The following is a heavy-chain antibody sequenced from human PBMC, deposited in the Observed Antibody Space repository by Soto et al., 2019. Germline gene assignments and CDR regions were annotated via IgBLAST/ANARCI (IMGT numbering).Heavy chain of an antibody. D-gene: IGHD1-26*01. CDR2: ISGSGASI. CDR1: GFSFDNYA. Sequence: GGSLRLSCAGSGFSFDNYAMSWVRQAPGKGLEWVSGISGSGASIDYADSVKGRFTISRDNSKNTLYLQMNRMRAEDTAHYYCAKYRMLGLGLYSPFPSWGQGTQVPVSS. J-gene: IGHJ4*02. CDR3: AKYRMLGLGLYSPFPS. V-gene: IGHV3-23*01.